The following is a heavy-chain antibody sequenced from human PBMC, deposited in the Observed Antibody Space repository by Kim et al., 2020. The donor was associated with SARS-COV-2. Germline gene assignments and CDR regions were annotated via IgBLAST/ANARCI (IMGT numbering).Heavy chain of an antibody. D-gene: IGHD4-17*01. CDR1: GGSISSSSYY. CDR3: ARRYGDSYYFYY. J-gene: IGHJ4*02. CDR2: IYYSGST. V-gene: IGHV4-39*01. Sequence: SETLSLTCTVSGGSISSSSYYWGWIRQPPGKGLEWIGSIYYSGSTYYNPSLKSRVTISVYTSKNQFSLKLSSVTAADTAVYYCARRYGDSYYFYYLGQGTLVTVSS.